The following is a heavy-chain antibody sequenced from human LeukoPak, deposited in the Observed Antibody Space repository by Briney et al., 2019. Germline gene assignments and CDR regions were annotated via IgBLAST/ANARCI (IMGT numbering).Heavy chain of an antibody. V-gene: IGHV4-39*07. CDR1: GGSISSSSYY. CDR2: IYYSGST. CDR3: ARENCSGGSCYSRYYYYYMDV. Sequence: PSETLSLTCTVSGGSISSSSYYWGWIRQPPGKGLEWIGSIYYSGSTYYNPSLKSRVTISVDTSKNQFSLKLSSVTAADTAVYYCARENCSGGSCYSRYYYYYMDVWGKGTTVTVSS. J-gene: IGHJ6*03. D-gene: IGHD2-15*01.